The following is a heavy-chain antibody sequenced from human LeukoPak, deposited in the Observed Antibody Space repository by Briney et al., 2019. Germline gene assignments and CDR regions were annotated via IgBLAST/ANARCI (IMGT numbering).Heavy chain of an antibody. CDR2: ISYDGSNK. V-gene: IGHV3-30*18. CDR1: GFTFSGYG. Sequence: PGGSLRLSCAASGFTFSGYGMHWVRQAPGKGLEWVAVISYDGSNKYYADSVKGRFTISRDNSKNTLYLQMNSLRAEDTAVYYCAKEMYPLLWFGEPPGGMDVWGQGTTVTVSS. D-gene: IGHD3-10*01. CDR3: AKEMYPLLWFGEPPGGMDV. J-gene: IGHJ6*02.